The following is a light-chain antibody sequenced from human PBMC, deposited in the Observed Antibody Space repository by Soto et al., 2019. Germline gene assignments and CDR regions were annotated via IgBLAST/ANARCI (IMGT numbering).Light chain of an antibody. CDR1: SSNIGAGYD. CDR3: QSYYSSLRAVV. CDR2: DNT. J-gene: IGLJ2*01. Sequence: QSVLTQPPSVSGAPGQRVTISCTGTSSNIGAGYDVHWYRQVPGIAPKLLLYDNTNRPSGVPDRFSGSKSGTSASLAITGVQDEDEADYYCQSYYSSLRAVVFGGGTKLTVL. V-gene: IGLV1-40*01.